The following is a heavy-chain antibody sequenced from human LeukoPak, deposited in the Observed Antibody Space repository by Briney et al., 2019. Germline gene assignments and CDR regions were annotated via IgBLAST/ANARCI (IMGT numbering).Heavy chain of an antibody. Sequence: SETLSLTCTVSGGSISSYYWSWIRQPPGKGLEWIGYIYYSGSTNYNPSLKSRVTISVATSKNQFSLKLSSVTAADTAVYYCARDVGIFGVGMDVWGQGTTVTVSS. CDR2: IYYSGST. D-gene: IGHD3-3*02. V-gene: IGHV4-59*01. J-gene: IGHJ6*02. CDR3: ARDVGIFGVGMDV. CDR1: GGSISSYY.